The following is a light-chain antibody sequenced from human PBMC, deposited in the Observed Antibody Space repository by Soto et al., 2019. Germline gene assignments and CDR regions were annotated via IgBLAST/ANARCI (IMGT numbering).Light chain of an antibody. CDR1: QSISSY. V-gene: IGKV1-39*01. Sequence: DIQMTQSPSSLSASVGDRVTITCRASQSISSYLNWYQQKPGKAPKLLIYAASSLQSGDPSRFSGSGSGTDFTLTISSLQPEDFATYYCQQIYTFGQGTKVEIK. CDR2: AAS. J-gene: IGKJ1*01. CDR3: QQIYT.